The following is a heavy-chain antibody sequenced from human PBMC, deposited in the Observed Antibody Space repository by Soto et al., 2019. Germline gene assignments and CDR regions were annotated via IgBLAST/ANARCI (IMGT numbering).Heavy chain of an antibody. V-gene: IGHV3-21*01. Sequence: VQLVESGGGLVKPGGSLRLSCAASGFTFSSYSMNWVRQAPGKGLEWVSSISSSSSYIYYADSVKGRFTISRDNAKNSLYLQMNSLRAEDTAVYYCARDRVVVVAGSNYYYYGMDVWGQGTTVTVSS. CDR2: ISSSSSYI. CDR3: ARDRVVVVAGSNYYYYGMDV. J-gene: IGHJ6*02. CDR1: GFTFSSYS. D-gene: IGHD2-15*01.